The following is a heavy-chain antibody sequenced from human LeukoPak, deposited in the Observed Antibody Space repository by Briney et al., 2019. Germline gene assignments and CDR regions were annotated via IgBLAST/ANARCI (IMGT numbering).Heavy chain of an antibody. V-gene: IGHV3-23*01. CDR3: AKGSSGYFFDH. Sequence: GGSLRLSCAASGFTFSNYAMHWVRQAPGKGLEWVSSISNDGGGTFSADSVRGRFTISRDNSKNTLFLQMDSLRAEDTALYFCAKGSSGYFFDHWGQGSLVTVSS. D-gene: IGHD3-22*01. CDR2: ISNDGGGT. CDR1: GFTFSNYA. J-gene: IGHJ4*02.